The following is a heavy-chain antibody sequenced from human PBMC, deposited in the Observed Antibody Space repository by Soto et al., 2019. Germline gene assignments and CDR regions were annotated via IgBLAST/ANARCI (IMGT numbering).Heavy chain of an antibody. J-gene: IGHJ4*02. CDR1: GFILRSYW. V-gene: IGHV3-7*04. D-gene: IGHD3-10*01. Sequence: GGSLRLSCSASGFILRSYWMSWLRQAPGKGLEWVASMNEYGSERYYVDSVKGRFTISRDNAKNSLYLQMNSLRAEDTAVYYCARATGADKEDYWGQGTLVTVSS. CDR3: ARATGADKEDY. CDR2: MNEYGSER.